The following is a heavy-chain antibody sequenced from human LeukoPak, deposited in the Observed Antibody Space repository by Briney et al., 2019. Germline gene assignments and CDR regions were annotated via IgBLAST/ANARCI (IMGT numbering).Heavy chain of an antibody. CDR1: GFTFSSYA. J-gene: IGHJ4*02. CDR3: ARDIGPYYGSGRNDY. CDR2: IYSGGST. V-gene: IGHV3-53*01. Sequence: PGGSLRLSCAASGFTFSSYAMSWVRQAPGKGLEWVSVIYSGGSTYYADSVKGRFTISRDNSKNTLYLQMNSLRAEDTAVYYCARDIGPYYGSGRNDYWGQGTLVTVSS. D-gene: IGHD3-10*01.